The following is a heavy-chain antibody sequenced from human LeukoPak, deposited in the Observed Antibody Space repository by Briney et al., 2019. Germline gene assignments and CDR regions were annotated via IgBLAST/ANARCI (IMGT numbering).Heavy chain of an antibody. CDR2: IKQDGSEK. D-gene: IGHD5-18*01. Sequence: GGSLRLSCAASGFTFSSYWMTWVRQAPGKGLEWVANIKQDGSEKYFVDSVKGRFTISRDNSKNTLYLQMNSLRAEDTAVYYCAKDTVRGYSYGFDYWGQGTLVTVSS. CDR3: AKDTVRGYSYGFDY. CDR1: GFTFSSYW. J-gene: IGHJ4*02. V-gene: IGHV3-7*03.